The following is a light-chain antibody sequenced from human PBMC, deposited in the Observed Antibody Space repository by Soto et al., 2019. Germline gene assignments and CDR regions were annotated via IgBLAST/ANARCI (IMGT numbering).Light chain of an antibody. V-gene: IGKV3-20*01. Sequence: EIVLTQSPGTLSLSPGERATLSCRTSESVSDSQLAWYQQKPGQAPRLLIFAVSSRASGIAERFSGSGSGTDFTLTISRLEPEDFAVYYCQQYGSSRWTFGRGPKWKS. CDR2: AVS. CDR1: ESVSDSQ. CDR3: QQYGSSRWT. J-gene: IGKJ1*01.